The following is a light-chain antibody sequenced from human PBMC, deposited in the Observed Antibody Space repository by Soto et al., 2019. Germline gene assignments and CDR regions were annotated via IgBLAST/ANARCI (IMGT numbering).Light chain of an antibody. CDR3: QQYNSYTMYT. Sequence: DIQMTQSPSTLSASVGDRVTITCRAIQSISSWLAWYQQKPGKAPKLLIYKASSLESGVPSRFSGSGSGTEFTLTISSLQPDDFATYYCQQYNSYTMYTFGQGTKVDIK. CDR1: QSISSW. CDR2: KAS. J-gene: IGKJ2*01. V-gene: IGKV1-5*03.